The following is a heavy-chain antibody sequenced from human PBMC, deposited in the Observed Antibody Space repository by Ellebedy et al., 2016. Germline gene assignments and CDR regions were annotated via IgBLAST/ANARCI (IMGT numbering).Heavy chain of an antibody. D-gene: IGHD3-3*01. CDR1: GGPFSSYA. CDR3: ARESPNLEWLLYGMDV. J-gene: IGHJ6*02. Sequence: ASVKVSCKASGGPFSSYAISWVRQAPGQGLEWMGRIIPILGIANYAQKFQGRVTFTADKSTSSAYMDLRRLRSEDTAVYYCARESPNLEWLLYGMDVWGRGTTVSVSS. CDR2: IIPILGIA. V-gene: IGHV1-69*04.